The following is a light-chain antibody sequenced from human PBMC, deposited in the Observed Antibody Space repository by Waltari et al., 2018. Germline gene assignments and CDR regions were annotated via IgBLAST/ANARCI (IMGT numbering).Light chain of an antibody. CDR2: GTN. CDR3: QSYDTTLSVV. Sequence: WYQQGPGKAPKLIIYGTNTRPLGVPDRFFGSQYGTSASLAIIGLQAEDEGDYYCQSYDTTLSVVFGGGTKLTVL. J-gene: IGLJ2*01. V-gene: IGLV1-40*01.